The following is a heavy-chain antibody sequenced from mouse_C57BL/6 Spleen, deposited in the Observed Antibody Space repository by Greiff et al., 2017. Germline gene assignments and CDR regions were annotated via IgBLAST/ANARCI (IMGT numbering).Heavy chain of an antibody. CDR2: IRNKANGYTT. CDR1: GFTFTDYY. Sequence: EVQLVESGGGLVQPGGSLSLSCAASGFTFTDYYMSWVRQPPGKALEWLGFIRNKANGYTTEYSASVKGRFTISRDNSQSVLYLQMNALRAEDSATYYCARSPELTGTGDYWGQGTTLTVSS. CDR3: ARSPELTGTGDY. J-gene: IGHJ2*01. V-gene: IGHV7-3*01. D-gene: IGHD4-1*01.